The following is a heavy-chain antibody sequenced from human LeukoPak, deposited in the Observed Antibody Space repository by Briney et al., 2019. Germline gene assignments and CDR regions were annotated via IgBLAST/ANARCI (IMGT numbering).Heavy chain of an antibody. CDR2: INRDGSST. CDR1: GFTFINYW. CDR3: ARVPYVFDL. J-gene: IGHJ3*01. V-gene: IGHV3-74*01. Sequence: GGSLRLSCAASGFTFINYWMHWVRQAPGKGLVWVSRINRDGSSTDYLDSVKGRFTISRDNARNTLYLQMNSLRAEDTAVYYCARVPYVFDLWGQGTMVTVSS.